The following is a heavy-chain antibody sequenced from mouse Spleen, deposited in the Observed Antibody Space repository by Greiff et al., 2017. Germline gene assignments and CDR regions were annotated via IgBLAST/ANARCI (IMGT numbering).Heavy chain of an antibody. D-gene: IGHD1-1*01. CDR3: ALYYGSSYGYFDV. Sequence: EVQLQQSGAELVKPGASVKLSCTASGFNIKDTYMHWVKQRPEQGLEWIGRIDPANGNTKYDPKFQGKATITADTSSNTAYLQLSSLTSEDTAVYYCALYYGSSYGYFDVWGAGTTVTVSS. V-gene: IGHV14-3*02. CDR1: GFNIKDTY. J-gene: IGHJ1*01. CDR2: IDPANGNT.